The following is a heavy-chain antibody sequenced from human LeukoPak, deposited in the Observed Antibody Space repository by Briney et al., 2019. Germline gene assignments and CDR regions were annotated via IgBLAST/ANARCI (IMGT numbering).Heavy chain of an antibody. V-gene: IGHV4-61*02. J-gene: IGHJ6*03. CDR1: GGSVSSVSSY. Sequence: PSETLSLTCTVSGGSVSSVSSYWSWVRQPAGKGLEWIGRIYTSGITDYNPSLKSRVTISLDTSKNQFSLNLTSVTAADTAVYYFARDYYYYYYMDVWGKGTTVTVSS. CDR2: IYTSGIT. CDR3: ARDYYYYYYMDV.